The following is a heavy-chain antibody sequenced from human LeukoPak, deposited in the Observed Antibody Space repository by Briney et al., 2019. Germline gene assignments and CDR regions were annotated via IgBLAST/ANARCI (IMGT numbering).Heavy chain of an antibody. J-gene: IGHJ3*02. CDR2: IFYSGST. Sequence: SETLSLTCTVSGGSISSYYWSWIRQPPGKGLEWIGYIFYSGSTNYNPFLKSRVTISVDTSKNQFSLKLSSVTAADTAVYYCARLTYYYDSSGYKEGDAFDIWGQGTVVTVSS. CDR3: ARLTYYYDSSGYKEGDAFDI. CDR1: GGSISSYY. V-gene: IGHV4-59*08. D-gene: IGHD3-22*01.